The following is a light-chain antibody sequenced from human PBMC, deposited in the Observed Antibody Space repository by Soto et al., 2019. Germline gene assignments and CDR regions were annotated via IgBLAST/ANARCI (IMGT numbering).Light chain of an antibody. V-gene: IGKV1-27*01. CDR2: AAS. Sequence: DIQMTQSPSSLSASVGDRLTIPCRASQGISNYLAWYQQKPGKVPKLLIYAASTLQSGVPSRFGGSGSGTDFTLTISSLQPEDVATYYCQQYNTYSRTFGQGTKVDNK. CDR3: QQYNTYSRT. J-gene: IGKJ1*01. CDR1: QGISNY.